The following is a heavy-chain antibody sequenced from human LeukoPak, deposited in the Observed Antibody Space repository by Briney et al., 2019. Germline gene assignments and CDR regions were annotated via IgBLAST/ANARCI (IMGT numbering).Heavy chain of an antibody. V-gene: IGHV4-4*08. CDR2: IYTSGST. J-gene: IGHJ6*03. Sequence: SETLSLTCTVSGGSISSYYWSWIRQPPGKGLEWIGRIYTSGSTNYNPSLKSRVTISVDTSKNQFSLKLSSVTAADTAVYYCARGGYSYGFVYYYYYMDVWGKGPRSPSP. CDR1: GGSISSYY. CDR3: ARGGYSYGFVYYYYYMDV. D-gene: IGHD5-18*01.